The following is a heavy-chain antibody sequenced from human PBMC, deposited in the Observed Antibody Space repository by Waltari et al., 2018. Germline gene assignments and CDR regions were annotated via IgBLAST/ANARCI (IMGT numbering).Heavy chain of an antibody. V-gene: IGHV4-39*01. Sequence: DWGWIRQPPGKGLEWAATISYTGATYNNPSLKSRVTISGDTSKNQFSLKLNSVTAADTAVYYCATYVGASIGTAAFDVWGQGTMVTVSS. CDR2: ISYTGAT. J-gene: IGHJ3*01. CDR3: ATYVGASIGTAAFDV. D-gene: IGHD3-10*02. CDR1: D.